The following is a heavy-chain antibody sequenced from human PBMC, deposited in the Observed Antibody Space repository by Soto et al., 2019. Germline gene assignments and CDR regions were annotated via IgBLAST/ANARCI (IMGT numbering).Heavy chain of an antibody. D-gene: IGHD3-10*01. J-gene: IGHJ5*02. Sequence: VGSLRLSCTASRFTFRSYAMSWVRQAPGKGLEWVSAISGSGDNTYYADSVKGRFTISRGNSKNTLYLQMNSLRAEDTAVYYCAKGPWELGPNWFDPWGQGTLVTVSS. CDR1: RFTFRSYA. CDR2: ISGSGDNT. V-gene: IGHV3-23*01. CDR3: AKGPWELGPNWFDP.